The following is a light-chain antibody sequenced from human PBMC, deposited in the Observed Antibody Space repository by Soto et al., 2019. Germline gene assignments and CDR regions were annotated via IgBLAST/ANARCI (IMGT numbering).Light chain of an antibody. J-gene: IGKJ1*01. CDR1: QSVGRDY. V-gene: IGKV3-20*01. Sequence: EIVLTQSPATLSLSPGERASLSCRASQSVGRDYLARYQQKPGQAPRVVIYGASTRATGIPDRFSGGGSGTEFTLTISSLQPDDFATYYCQQFAISTTFGQGTKVDIK. CDR2: GAS. CDR3: QQFAISTT.